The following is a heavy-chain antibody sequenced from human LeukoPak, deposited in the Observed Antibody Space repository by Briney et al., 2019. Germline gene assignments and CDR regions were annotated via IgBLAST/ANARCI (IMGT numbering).Heavy chain of an antibody. D-gene: IGHD2-21*02. CDR3: ARDRSCCGGDCYNWFDP. CDR1: GGSISSYY. CDR2: IYYSGST. Sequence: SETLSLTCTVSGGSISSYYWSWIRQPPGKGLEWIGYIYYSGSTNYNPSLKSRVTISVDTSKNQFSLKLSSVTAADTAVYYCARDRSCCGGDCYNWFDPWGQGTLVTVSS. V-gene: IGHV4-59*01. J-gene: IGHJ5*02.